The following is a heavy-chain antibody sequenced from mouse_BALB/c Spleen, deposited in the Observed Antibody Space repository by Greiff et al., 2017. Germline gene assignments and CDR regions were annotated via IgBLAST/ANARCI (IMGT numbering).Heavy chain of an antibody. Sequence: EVQLQESGGGLVQPGGSRKLSCAASGFTFSSFGMHWVRQAPEKGLEWVAYISSGSSTIYYADTVKGRFTISRDNHKNTLFLQMTSLRSEDTAMYYCARIHYYGYDYAMDYWGQGTSVTVSS. V-gene: IGHV5-17*02. CDR1: GFTFSSFG. J-gene: IGHJ4*01. CDR3: ARIHYYGYDYAMDY. D-gene: IGHD1-2*01. CDR2: ISSGSSTI.